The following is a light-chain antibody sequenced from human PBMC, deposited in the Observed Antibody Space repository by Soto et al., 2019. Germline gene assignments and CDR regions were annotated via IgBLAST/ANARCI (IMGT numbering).Light chain of an antibody. CDR2: EVS. J-gene: IGLJ1*01. CDR1: SSDVGAYNY. CDR3: GSYTGSIYV. Sequence: QSALTQPPSASGSPGQAVTISYPGNSSDVGAYNYVSWYQQHPCKAPKLVIYEVSNRPSGVSSRFSGSKSGNTASLTISGLQAEDEADYYCGSYTGSIYVFGTGTKVTVL. V-gene: IGLV2-14*01.